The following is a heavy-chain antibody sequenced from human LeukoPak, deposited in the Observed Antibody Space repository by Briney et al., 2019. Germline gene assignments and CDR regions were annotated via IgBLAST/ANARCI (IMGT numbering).Heavy chain of an antibody. V-gene: IGHV5-51*01. CDR1: GCSFTSYW. D-gene: IGHD3-10*01. CDR3: ARHPSGIPDYYYGMDV. CDR2: IYPGDSDT. J-gene: IGHJ6*02. Sequence: NPRESLKISCKGSGCSFTSYWIGWVRQMPGKGLEWMGIIYPGDSDTRYSPSFQGQVTISADKSISTAYLQWSSLKASDTAMYYCARHPSGIPDYYYGMDVWGQGTTVTVSS.